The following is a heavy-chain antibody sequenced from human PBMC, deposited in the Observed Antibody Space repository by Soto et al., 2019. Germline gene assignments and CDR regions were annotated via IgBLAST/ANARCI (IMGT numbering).Heavy chain of an antibody. J-gene: IGHJ3*02. CDR2: FDPEDGET. Sequence: ASVKVSCKVSGYTLTELSMHWVRQAPGKGFEWMGGFDPEDGETIYAQKFQGRVTMTEDTSTDTAYMELSSLRSEDTAVYYCATGFAMGFSGIDAFDIWGQGTMVTVSS. CDR1: GYTLTELS. V-gene: IGHV1-24*01. CDR3: ATGFAMGFSGIDAFDI. D-gene: IGHD5-18*01.